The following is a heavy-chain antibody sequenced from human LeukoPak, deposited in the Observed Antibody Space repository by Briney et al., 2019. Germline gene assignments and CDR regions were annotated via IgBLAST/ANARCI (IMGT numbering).Heavy chain of an antibody. V-gene: IGHV3-30*04. CDR2: ISYDGSNK. J-gene: IGHJ4*02. Sequence: GGSLSLSCAASGFIFSSYAMHWVRQAPGKGLEWVAVISYDGSNKYYADSVKGRFTISRDNSKNTLYLQMNSLRAEDTAVYYCARAGPTSLYYYDSSGYYPAADYWGQGTLVTVSS. D-gene: IGHD3-22*01. CDR1: GFIFSSYA. CDR3: ARAGPTSLYYYDSSGYYPAADY.